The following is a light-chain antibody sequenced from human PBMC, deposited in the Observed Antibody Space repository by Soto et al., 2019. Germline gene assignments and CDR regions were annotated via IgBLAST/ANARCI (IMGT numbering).Light chain of an antibody. J-gene: IGKJ1*01. CDR2: GAS. V-gene: IGKV3D-15*01. CDR3: QQYNSYSWT. CDR1: QNIHIN. Sequence: EIVMTQSPDTLSVSPGDTATLSCRSSQNIHINLAWYQQKPGQAPTLLIYGASSRATGIPDRFSGSGSGTEFTLTISSLQPEDFATYYCQQYNSYSWTFGQGTKVDIK.